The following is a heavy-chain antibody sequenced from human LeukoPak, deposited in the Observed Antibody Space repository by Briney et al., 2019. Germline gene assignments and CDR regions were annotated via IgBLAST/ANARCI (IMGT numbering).Heavy chain of an antibody. Sequence: GGSLRLSCAASGFTVSRNCMSWVRQAPGKGLEWVSAISGSGGSTYYADSVKGRFTISRDNSKNTLYLQMNSLRAEDTAVYYCAKAKYDYGDYYWFDPWGQGTLVTVSS. CDR2: ISGSGGST. CDR3: AKAKYDYGDYYWFDP. CDR1: GFTVSRNC. J-gene: IGHJ5*02. V-gene: IGHV3-23*01. D-gene: IGHD4-17*01.